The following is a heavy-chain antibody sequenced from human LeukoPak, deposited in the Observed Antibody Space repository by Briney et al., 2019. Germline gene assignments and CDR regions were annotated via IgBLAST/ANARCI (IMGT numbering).Heavy chain of an antibody. Sequence: SETLSLTCIVSGGSISSYYWSWIRQPPGKGLEWIGYIYYSGSTNYNPSLKSRVTISVDTSKNQFSLKLSSVTAADTAVYYCARVPRLSGSYYGNYYYGMDVWGQGTTVTVSS. V-gene: IGHV4-59*01. D-gene: IGHD1-26*01. CDR2: IYYSGST. CDR1: GGSISSYY. J-gene: IGHJ6*02. CDR3: ARVPRLSGSYYGNYYYGMDV.